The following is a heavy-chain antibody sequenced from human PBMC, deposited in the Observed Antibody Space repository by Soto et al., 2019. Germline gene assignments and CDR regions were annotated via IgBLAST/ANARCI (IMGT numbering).Heavy chain of an antibody. CDR2: INHSGST. CDR1: GGSFCGYY. V-gene: IGHV4-34*01. D-gene: IGHD6-13*01. CDR3: AREGSIAAAGRSDY. Sequence: SETLSLTCAVYGGSFCGYYWSWIRQPPGKGLEWIGEINHSGSTNYNPSLKSRVTISVDTSKNQFSLKLSSVTAADTAVYYCAREGSIAAAGRSDYWGQGTLVTVSS. J-gene: IGHJ4*02.